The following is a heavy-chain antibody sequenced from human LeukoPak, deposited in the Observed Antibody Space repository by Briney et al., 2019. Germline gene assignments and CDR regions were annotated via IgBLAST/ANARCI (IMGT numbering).Heavy chain of an antibody. V-gene: IGHV4-59*08. J-gene: IGHJ4*02. D-gene: IGHD6-19*01. CDR2: THYSGST. Sequence: SETLSLTCSFSGGSISSNYWSWIRQPPGKGLEWIGYTHYSGSTNYNPSLKRRVTISVDTSKNQFSLKLSSVTAADTAVYYCARHHDSGWYDYWGQGTLVTVSS. CDR1: GGSISSNY. CDR3: ARHHDSGWYDY.